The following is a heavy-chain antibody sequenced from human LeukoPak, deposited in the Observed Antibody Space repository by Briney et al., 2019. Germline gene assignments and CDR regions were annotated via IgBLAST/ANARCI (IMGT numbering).Heavy chain of an antibody. J-gene: IGHJ6*02. V-gene: IGHV1-69*13. Sequence: SVRVSCKASGGTFSSYAISWVRQAPGQGLEWMGGIIPIFGTANYAQKFQGRVTITADESTSTAYMELSSLRSEDTAVYYCARDCSSTSCYNYYYYGMDVWGQGTTVTVSS. CDR1: GGTFSSYA. D-gene: IGHD2-2*02. CDR2: IIPIFGTA. CDR3: ARDCSSTSCYNYYYYGMDV.